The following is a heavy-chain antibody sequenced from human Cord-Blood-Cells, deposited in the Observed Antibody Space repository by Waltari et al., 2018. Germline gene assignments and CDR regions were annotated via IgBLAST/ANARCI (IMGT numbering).Heavy chain of an antibody. CDR3: ACRDGYNDAFDI. V-gene: IGHV4-34*01. D-gene: IGHD5-12*01. Sequence: QVQLQQWGAGLLKPSETLSLTCAVYGGSFSGYYWSWIRQPAGKGLEWIGEINHSGSTNYNPSLKSRVTISVDTSKNQFSLKLSSVTAADTAVYYCACRDGYNDAFDIWGQGTMVTVSS. CDR1: GGSFSGYY. J-gene: IGHJ3*02. CDR2: INHSGST.